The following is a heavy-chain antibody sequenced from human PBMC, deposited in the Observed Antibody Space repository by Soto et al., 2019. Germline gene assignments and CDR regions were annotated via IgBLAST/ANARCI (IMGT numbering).Heavy chain of an antibody. V-gene: IGHV4-34*01. D-gene: IGHD2-8*01. CDR3: AGDGNGWDVFDL. CDR2: INHSGST. J-gene: IGHJ3*01. Sequence: QVQLQQWGAGLLKPSETLSLTCAVYGGSFSGYYWSWIRQSPGKGLEWIGEINHSGSTNYNPSLTSGATISVDTSMHQFSLTRSSVPAAETAVYYCAGDGNGWDVFDLWGQGTMVTVSS. CDR1: GGSFSGYY.